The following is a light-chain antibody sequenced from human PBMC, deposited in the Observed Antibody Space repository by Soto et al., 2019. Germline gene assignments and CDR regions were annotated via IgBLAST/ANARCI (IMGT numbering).Light chain of an antibody. CDR3: QQYSQWPQT. J-gene: IGKJ1*01. V-gene: IGKV3-15*01. Sequence: DIVMTQSPATLSVSPGERATLSCRASQNVGSGLAWYQQKPGQAPRLLIYGASAMATNIPARFSGSGSGTEFTLTVSSLQFEDFAVYYFQQYSQWPQTFGQGTKVEIK. CDR2: GAS. CDR1: QNVGSG.